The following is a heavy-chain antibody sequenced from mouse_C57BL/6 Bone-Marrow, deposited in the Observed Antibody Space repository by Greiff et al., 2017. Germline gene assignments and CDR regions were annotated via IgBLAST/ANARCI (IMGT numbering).Heavy chain of an antibody. CDR1: EYEFPSHD. J-gene: IGHJ2*01. Sequence: EVMLVESGGGLVQPGESLKLSCESNEYEFPSHDMSWVRKTPEKRLELVAAINSDGGSTYYPDTMERRITISRDNTKKTLYLQMSSLRSEDTALYYCARHDGYYDENYFDYWGQGTTLTVSS. V-gene: IGHV5-2*03. CDR3: ARHDGYYDENYFDY. D-gene: IGHD2-3*01. CDR2: INSDGGST.